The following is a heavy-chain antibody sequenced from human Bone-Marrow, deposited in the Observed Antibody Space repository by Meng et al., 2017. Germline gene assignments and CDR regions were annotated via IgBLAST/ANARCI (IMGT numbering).Heavy chain of an antibody. CDR3: ARGHYDYVWGSYRHNDAFDV. CDR2: INPNSGGT. Sequence: ASVKVSCKASGYTFTGYYMHWVRQAPGQGLEWMGWINPNSGGTNYAQKFQGRVTMTRDTSISTAYMELSRLRSDDTAVYYCARGHYDYVWGSYRHNDAFDVWGQGTMVTVSS. V-gene: IGHV1-2*02. J-gene: IGHJ3*01. CDR1: GYTFTGYY. D-gene: IGHD3-16*02.